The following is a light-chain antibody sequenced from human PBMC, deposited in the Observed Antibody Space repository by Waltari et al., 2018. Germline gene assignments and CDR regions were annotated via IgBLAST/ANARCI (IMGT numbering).Light chain of an antibody. V-gene: IGLV1-44*01. CDR1: SSNIGSNP. Sequence: QSVLTQPPSASGTPGQRVTISCSGSSSNIGSNPVNWYQQPPGTAPKLLIYRNNQRPSGVPDRFSGSKSGTSASLAISGLQSEDEADYYCAAWDDSLNGYVFGTGTKVTVL. J-gene: IGLJ1*01. CDR3: AAWDDSLNGYV. CDR2: RNN.